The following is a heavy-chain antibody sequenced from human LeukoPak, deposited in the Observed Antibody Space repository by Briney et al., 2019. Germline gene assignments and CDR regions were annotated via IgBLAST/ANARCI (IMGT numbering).Heavy chain of an antibody. CDR3: ARDVSGSYSADY. CDR2: IWYDGSNK. CDR1: GFTFSNYA. D-gene: IGHD1-26*01. J-gene: IGHJ4*02. Sequence: GSLRLSCAASGFTFSNYAMHWVPQAPGKGPEWVSVIWYDGSNKYYADSVKGRFTISRDNSKNTLYLQMNSLRVEDTAVYYCARDVSGSYSADYWGQGTLVTVSS. V-gene: IGHV3-33*01.